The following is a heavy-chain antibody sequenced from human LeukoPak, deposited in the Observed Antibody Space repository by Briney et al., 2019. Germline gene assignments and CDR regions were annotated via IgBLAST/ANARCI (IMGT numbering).Heavy chain of an antibody. D-gene: IGHD7-27*01. CDR1: GFIFNSYW. Sequence: PGGSLRLSCAASGFIFNSYWMSWVRQAPGKGLEWVARIKQDGSEKNYVDSVKGRFTISRDNAKNSLILEMDGLRVEDTAVYYCARDKMTGDSYFDYWGQGTLVTVSS. CDR3: ARDKMTGDSYFDY. J-gene: IGHJ4*02. V-gene: IGHV3-7*01. CDR2: IKQDGSEK.